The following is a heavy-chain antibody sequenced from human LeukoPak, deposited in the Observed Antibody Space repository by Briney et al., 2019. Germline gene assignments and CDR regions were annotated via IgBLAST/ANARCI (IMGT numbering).Heavy chain of an antibody. Sequence: SEALSLTCTVSGGSISSYYWSWIRQPPGKGLEWIGYIYYSGSTNYNPSLKSRVTISVDTSKNQFSLKLSSVTAADTAVYYCAVAGLSGIDYWGQGTLVTVSS. V-gene: IGHV4-59*01. CDR2: IYYSGST. J-gene: IGHJ4*02. D-gene: IGHD6-19*01. CDR1: GGSISSYY. CDR3: AVAGLSGIDY.